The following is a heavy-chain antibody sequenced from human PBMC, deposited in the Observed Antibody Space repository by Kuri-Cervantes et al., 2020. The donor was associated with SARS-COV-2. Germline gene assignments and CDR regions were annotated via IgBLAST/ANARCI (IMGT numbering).Heavy chain of an antibody. CDR2: IYYSGST. Sequence: SETLSLTCTVSGGSISSYYWSWIRQPPGKGLEWIGYIYYSGSTNYNPSLKSRVTISVDTSKNQFSLKLSSVTAADTAVYYCASRGYSGYEGYYYYYGMDVWGQGTTVTVSS. D-gene: IGHD5-12*01. CDR1: GGSISSYY. J-gene: IGHJ6*02. CDR3: ASRGYSGYEGYYYYYGMDV. V-gene: IGHV4-59*08.